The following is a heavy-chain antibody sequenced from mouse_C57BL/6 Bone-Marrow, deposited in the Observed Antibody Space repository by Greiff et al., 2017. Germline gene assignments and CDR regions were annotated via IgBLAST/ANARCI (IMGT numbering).Heavy chain of an antibody. CDR3: ARGEISRYAMYY. V-gene: IGHV1-81*01. CDR1: GYTFTSYG. Sequence: QVQLKQPGAELARPGASVQLSCKASGYTFTSYGISWVKQRTGQGLEWIGEIYPRSGNTYYNEKLKGKATLTADKSSSTAYMALRSLTSEDAAVYFCARGEISRYAMYYWVQGTSVTVSS. J-gene: IGHJ4*01. D-gene: IGHD2-4*01. CDR2: IYPRSGNT.